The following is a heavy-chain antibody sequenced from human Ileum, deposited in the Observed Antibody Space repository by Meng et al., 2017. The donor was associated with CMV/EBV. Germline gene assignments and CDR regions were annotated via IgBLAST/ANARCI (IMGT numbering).Heavy chain of an antibody. CDR3: ASGETTVTTVDY. J-gene: IGHJ4*02. D-gene: IGHD4-17*01. CDR1: GLTFSSYA. Sequence: CAASGLTFSSYAMHWVRQATGKGLEWVAVISYDGSNKYYADSVKGRFTISRDNSKNTLYLQMNSLRAEDTAVYYCASGETTVTTVDYWGQGTLVTVSS. V-gene: IGHV3-30-3*01. CDR2: ISYDGSNK.